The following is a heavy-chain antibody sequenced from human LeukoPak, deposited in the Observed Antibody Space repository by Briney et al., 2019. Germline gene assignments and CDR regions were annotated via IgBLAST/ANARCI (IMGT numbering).Heavy chain of an antibody. CDR3: AKGKSSGWPYYFDY. CDR2: INHSGGST. Sequence: GGSLRLSCAASGFTFSTYAMSWVRQAPGKGLEWVSAINHSGGSTYYADSVKGRFTISRDNSKNTLYLQMNSLRAEDTAVYYCAKGKSSGWPYYFDYWGQGTLVTVSS. D-gene: IGHD6-19*01. CDR1: GFTFSTYA. V-gene: IGHV3-23*01. J-gene: IGHJ4*02.